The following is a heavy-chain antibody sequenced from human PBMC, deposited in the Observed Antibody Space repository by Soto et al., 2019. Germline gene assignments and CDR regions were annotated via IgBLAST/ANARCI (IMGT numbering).Heavy chain of an antibody. Sequence: HPGGSLRLSCASSGFTFISYGMHWVRQAPGKGLEWVAVISYDGSNKYYADSVKGRFTISRDNSKNTLYLQMNSLRAEDTAVYYCAKAQRYYDFWSGYSNYYYYGMDVWGQGTTVTVSS. J-gene: IGHJ6*02. D-gene: IGHD3-3*01. V-gene: IGHV3-30*18. CDR2: ISYDGSNK. CDR3: AKAQRYYDFWSGYSNYYYYGMDV. CDR1: GFTFISYG.